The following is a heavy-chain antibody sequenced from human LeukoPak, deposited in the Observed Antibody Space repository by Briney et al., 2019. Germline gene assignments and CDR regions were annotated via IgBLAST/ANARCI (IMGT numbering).Heavy chain of an antibody. J-gene: IGHJ4*02. D-gene: IGHD5-12*01. Sequence: SETLSLTCAAYGGSFSGYYWSWIRRPPGKGLEWIGEINHSGSTNYNPSLKSRVTISVDTSKNQFSLKLSSVTAADTAVYYCARGATWDYWGQGTLVTVSS. CDR3: ARGATWDY. V-gene: IGHV4-34*01. CDR1: GGSFSGYY. CDR2: INHSGST.